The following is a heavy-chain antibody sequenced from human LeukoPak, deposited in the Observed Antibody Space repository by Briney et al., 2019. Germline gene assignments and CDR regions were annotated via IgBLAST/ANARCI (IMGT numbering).Heavy chain of an antibody. CDR3: TRITFGGVIVDYYYYYMDV. CDR2: IKSKTDGGTT. CDR1: GFTFSNAW. V-gene: IGHV3-15*01. Sequence: PGGSLRLSCAASGFTFSNAWMSWVRQAPGKGLEWVGRIKSKTDGGTTDYAAPVKGRFAISRDDSKNTLYLQMNSLKTEDTAVYYCTRITFGGVIVDYYYYYMDVWGKGTTVTISS. D-gene: IGHD3-16*02. J-gene: IGHJ6*03.